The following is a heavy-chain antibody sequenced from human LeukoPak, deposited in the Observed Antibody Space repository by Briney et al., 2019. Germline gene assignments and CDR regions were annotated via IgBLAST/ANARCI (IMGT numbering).Heavy chain of an antibody. D-gene: IGHD5-12*01. V-gene: IGHV3-48*01. CDR2: ISSIGDNI. CDR3: ASQKLDDYSTIAVPQGSCWSSFDY. Sequence: GGPLRLSCEASGFTFSTHSMNWVRQAPGKGLEWVSHISSIGDNIYYAHSVKGRFTISRDNDQHSLYLHINNLRSDDTAVYYCASQKLDDYSTIAVPQGSCWSSFDYWGQGTLVSVSP. J-gene: IGHJ4*02. CDR1: GFTFSTHS.